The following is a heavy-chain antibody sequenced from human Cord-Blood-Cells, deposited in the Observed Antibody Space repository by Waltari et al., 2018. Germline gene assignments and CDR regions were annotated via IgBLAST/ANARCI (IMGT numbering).Heavy chain of an antibody. CDR3: AREGGIAAAGADY. Sequence: QVQLQESGPGLVKPSETLSLTCAVSGYSISSGYYWGWIRQPPGKGLEWFGSIHHSGSTYSSPALKSRVTISVDTSKSQFSLKLSSVTAADTAVYYCAREGGIAAAGADYWGQGTLVTVSS. D-gene: IGHD6-13*01. V-gene: IGHV4-38-2*02. CDR2: IHHSGST. J-gene: IGHJ4*02. CDR1: GYSISSGYY.